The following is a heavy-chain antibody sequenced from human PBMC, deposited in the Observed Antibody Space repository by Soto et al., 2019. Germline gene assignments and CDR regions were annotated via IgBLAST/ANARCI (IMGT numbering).Heavy chain of an antibody. CDR3: GRARVVVGAVYHYYATHA. V-gene: IGHV1-69*13. CDR2: IIPMFGTP. J-gene: IGHJ6*02. D-gene: IGHD2-15*01. Sequence: SVKVSCKASAGTFSSYAMSWVRQAPGQGLEWMGGIIPMFGTPNYAQKFQGRITITADESTRTAYMELSSLRSEDTAVYYCGRARVVVGAVYHYYATHAWGQGTTVTV. CDR1: AGTFSSYA.